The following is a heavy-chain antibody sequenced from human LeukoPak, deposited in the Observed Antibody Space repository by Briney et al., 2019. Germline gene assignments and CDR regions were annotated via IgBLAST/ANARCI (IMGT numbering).Heavy chain of an antibody. CDR3: ARHFIPSELLLSYYYYGMDV. J-gene: IGHJ6*02. V-gene: IGHV4-39*01. CDR2: IYYSGST. Sequence: SETLSLTCTVSGGSISSSSYYWGWIRQPPGTGLEWIGSIYYSGSTYYNPSLKSRVTISVDTSKNQFSLKLSSVTAADTAVYYCARHFIPSELLLSYYYYGMDVWGQGTTVTVSS. CDR1: GGSISSSSYY. D-gene: IGHD3-3*01.